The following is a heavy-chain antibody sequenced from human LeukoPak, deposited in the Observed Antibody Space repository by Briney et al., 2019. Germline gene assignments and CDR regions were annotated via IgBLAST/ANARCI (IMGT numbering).Heavy chain of an antibody. D-gene: IGHD3-22*01. V-gene: IGHV4-59*08. J-gene: IGHJ4*02. CDR3: ARHDKGFDY. CDR1: SGSISSYY. CDR2: IYSSGTI. Sequence: SETLPLTCTVSSGSISSYYWSWIRQPPGEGLEWLGYIYSSGTINFNPSLKSRLTMSVDTSKNQFSLKLSSVTAADTAVYYCARHDKGFDYWGQGTLVTVSA.